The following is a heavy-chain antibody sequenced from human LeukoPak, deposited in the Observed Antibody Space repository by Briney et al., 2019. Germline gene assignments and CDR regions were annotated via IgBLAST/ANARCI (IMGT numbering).Heavy chain of an antibody. CDR3: ARDRLGPSFSVSHFDL. J-gene: IGHJ4*02. V-gene: IGHV3-20*04. Sequence: GGSLRLSCATSGFTFVDYGLSWVRRAPGKGLEWLCAINYNGALTDYADSVKGRFTISRDNAKNSLYLRMDSLRAEDTALYYCARDRLGPSFSVSHFDLWGQGTLVTVSS. CDR2: INYNGALT. CDR1: GFTFVDYG. D-gene: IGHD3-3*02.